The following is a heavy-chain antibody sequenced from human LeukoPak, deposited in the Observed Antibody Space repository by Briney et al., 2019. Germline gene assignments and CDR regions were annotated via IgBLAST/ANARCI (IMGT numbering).Heavy chain of an antibody. CDR2: IYYSGST. Sequence: PSETPSLTCTVSGGSISSGGYYWSWIRQHPGKGLEWIGYIYYSGSTYYNPSLKSRVAISVDTSKNQFSLKLSSVTAADTAVYYCAGRGTTVTTGAYDYWGQGTLVTVSS. CDR1: GGSISSGGYY. J-gene: IGHJ4*02. D-gene: IGHD4-17*01. CDR3: AGRGTTVTTGAYDY. V-gene: IGHV4-31*03.